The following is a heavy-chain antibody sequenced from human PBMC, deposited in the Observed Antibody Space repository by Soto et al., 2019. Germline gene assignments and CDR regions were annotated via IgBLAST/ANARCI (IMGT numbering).Heavy chain of an antibody. J-gene: IGHJ5*02. CDR2: ISAYNGNT. Sequence: QVQLVQSGAEVKKPGASVKVSCKASGYTFTSYGISWVRQAPGQGLEWMGWISAYNGNTNYAQKLQGRVTMTTDTSTSTAYMELRSLRSEDTAVYYCARGRITMVRGVIITFWFDPWGQGTLVTVSS. CDR3: ARGRITMVRGVIITFWFDP. V-gene: IGHV1-18*01. D-gene: IGHD3-10*01. CDR1: GYTFTSYG.